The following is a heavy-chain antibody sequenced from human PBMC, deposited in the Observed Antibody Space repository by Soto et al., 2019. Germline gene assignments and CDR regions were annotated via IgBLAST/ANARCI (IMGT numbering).Heavy chain of an antibody. CDR3: ARDRSGSYSTYYYYYGMDV. D-gene: IGHD1-26*01. Sequence: ASVKVSCKASGYTLTSYYMHWVRQAPGQGLEWLGIINPSGGSTSYAQKFQGRVTMTRDTSTSTVYMELSSLRSEDTAVYYCARDRSGSYSTYYYYYGMDVWGQGTTVTVSS. V-gene: IGHV1-46*01. J-gene: IGHJ6*02. CDR2: INPSGGST. CDR1: GYTLTSYY.